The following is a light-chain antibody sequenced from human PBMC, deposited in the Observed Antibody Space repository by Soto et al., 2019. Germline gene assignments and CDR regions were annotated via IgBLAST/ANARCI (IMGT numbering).Light chain of an antibody. CDR3: SSYTTIRTVI. J-gene: IGLJ2*01. V-gene: IGLV2-14*01. Sequence: QSALAQPASVSGSPGQTITISCTGTSSDVGAYNYVSWYHQHHPGKAPELIIYDVTDRPSGVSTRFSGSKSGNTASLTISGRQAEEEGDYYGSSYTTIRTVIFGGGTKLTVL. CDR1: SSDVGAYNY. CDR2: DVT.